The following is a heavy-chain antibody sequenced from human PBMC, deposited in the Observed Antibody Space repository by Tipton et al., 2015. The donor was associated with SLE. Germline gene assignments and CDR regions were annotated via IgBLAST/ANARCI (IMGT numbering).Heavy chain of an antibody. V-gene: IGHV3-23*01. CDR1: GFTFSSYV. CDR2: ISGCGGST. D-gene: IGHD3-9*01. Sequence: SLRLSCAASGFTFSSYVMSWVRQAPGKGLEWVSAISGCGGSTYYADSVKGRFTISRDKSKNTLYLQMNSLKPEDTAEYYCAKVGARYFDWQGLYYFDSWDQGTLVTVSS. J-gene: IGHJ4*02. CDR3: AKVGARYFDWQGLYYFDS.